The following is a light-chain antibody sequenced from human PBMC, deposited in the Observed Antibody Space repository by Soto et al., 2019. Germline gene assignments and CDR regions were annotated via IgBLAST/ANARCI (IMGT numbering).Light chain of an antibody. Sequence: DIQMTQSPSTLSASVGDRVTITCRASQSISSWLAWYQQKPGKAPKLLIYDASSLESGVTSRFSGSASGTEFTLTISGLQPDYFATYYCQQYNSYITFGQGTRLEIK. V-gene: IGKV1-5*01. CDR1: QSISSW. CDR2: DAS. CDR3: QQYNSYIT. J-gene: IGKJ5*01.